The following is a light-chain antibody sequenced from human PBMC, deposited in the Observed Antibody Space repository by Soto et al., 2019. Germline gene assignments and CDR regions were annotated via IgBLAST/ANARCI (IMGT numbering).Light chain of an antibody. Sequence: DIPMTQSPSTLSASVGDRVTITCRASQSISSWLAWYQQKPGKAPKLLIYKASSLESGVPSRFSGSGSGTEFTLTISSLQPDDFATYYCQQYNSYSWTLGQGTKVEIK. CDR2: KAS. CDR1: QSISSW. CDR3: QQYNSYSWT. J-gene: IGKJ1*01. V-gene: IGKV1-5*03.